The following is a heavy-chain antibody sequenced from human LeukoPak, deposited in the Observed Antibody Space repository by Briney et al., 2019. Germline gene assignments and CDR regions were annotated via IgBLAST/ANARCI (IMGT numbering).Heavy chain of an antibody. CDR2: INSSGGST. CDR1: GLTFSDFG. Sequence: GGSLRLSCTGSGLTFSDFGLSWFRQAPGKGLEWVSTINSSGGSTYYALSVRGRFTISRDNSKNTLYLHMNNLRAEDTAVYYCEPPLQFLQSWGLGTLVIVSS. CDR3: EPPLQFLQS. J-gene: IGHJ5*02. D-gene: IGHD3-3*01. V-gene: IGHV3-23*01.